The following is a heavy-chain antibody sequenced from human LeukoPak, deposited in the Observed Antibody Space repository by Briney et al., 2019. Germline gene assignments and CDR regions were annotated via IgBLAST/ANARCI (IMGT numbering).Heavy chain of an antibody. CDR1: GYTFTGYY. D-gene: IGHD3-10*01. CDR2: INPNSGGT. Sequence: GASVKVSCKASGYTFTGYYMHWVRQAPGQGLEWMGWINPNSGGTNYAQKFQGRVTMTRDTSISTAYMELSRLRSDDTAVYYCARASILWFGELDDFDYWGQGTLVTVSS. J-gene: IGHJ4*02. CDR3: ARASILWFGELDDFDY. V-gene: IGHV1-2*02.